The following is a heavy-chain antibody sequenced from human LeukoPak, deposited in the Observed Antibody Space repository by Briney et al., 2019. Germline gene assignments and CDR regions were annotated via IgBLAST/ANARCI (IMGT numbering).Heavy chain of an antibody. Sequence: PSETLSLTSAVYGGSCDDYYCSWIRQPPGKGLEWIGEIHPHGMFYYNSSLMSRVTISIDTSKTQFSLRLTSVTATDTAFYYCARGRDRSKAGDHWGQGSLVTVSS. CDR2: IHPHGMF. CDR3: ARGRDRSKAGDH. V-gene: IGHV4-34*01. D-gene: IGHD5-24*01. J-gene: IGHJ4*02. CDR1: GGSCDDYY.